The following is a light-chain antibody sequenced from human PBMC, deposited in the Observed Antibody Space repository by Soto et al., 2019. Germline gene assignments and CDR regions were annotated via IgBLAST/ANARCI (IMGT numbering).Light chain of an antibody. CDR1: QSVPHNT. V-gene: IGKV3-20*01. CDR3: QQYGNGEYT. J-gene: IGKJ2*01. Sequence: EIGLTQSPGTLSLSPGERLTLSCRASQSVPHNTLAWFQQTPGQAPSLLIHAASTRAVGIPVRFSGGGSGPDFTLAISRLAPEEFAGYCCQQYGNGEYTLGQGTKVE. CDR2: AAS.